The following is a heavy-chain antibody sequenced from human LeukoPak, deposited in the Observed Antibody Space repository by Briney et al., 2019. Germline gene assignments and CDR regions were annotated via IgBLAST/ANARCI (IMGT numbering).Heavy chain of an antibody. CDR1: GGSISSYY. Sequence: SETLSLTCTVSGGSISSYYWSWIRQPAGKGLEWIGRIYTSGSTNYNPSLKSRVTISVDTSKNQFSLKLSSVTAADTAVYYCARVGDMITFGGVIVTGAYYFDYWGQGTLVTVSS. CDR2: IYTSGST. CDR3: ARVGDMITFGGVIVTGAYYFDY. D-gene: IGHD3-16*02. J-gene: IGHJ4*02. V-gene: IGHV4-4*07.